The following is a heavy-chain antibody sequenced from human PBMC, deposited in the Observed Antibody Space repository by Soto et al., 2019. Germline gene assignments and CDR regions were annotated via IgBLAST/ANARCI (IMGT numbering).Heavy chain of an antibody. CDR1: GYSSTSYW. J-gene: IGHJ6*02. Sequence: GESLQNSCQGSGYSSTSYWISWVRQMPGKGLEWMGRIDPSDSYTNYSPSFQGHVTISADKSISTAYLQWSSLKASDTAMYYCATGYDYYYYGMDVWGQGTTVTVSS. CDR3: ATGYDYYYYGMDV. D-gene: IGHD5-18*01. CDR2: IDPSDSYT. V-gene: IGHV5-10-1*01.